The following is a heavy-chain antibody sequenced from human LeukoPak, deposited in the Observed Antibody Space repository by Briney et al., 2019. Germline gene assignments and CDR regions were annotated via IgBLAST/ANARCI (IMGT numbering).Heavy chain of an antibody. Sequence: ASVKVSCKASGKILTGYYVHWVRQAPGQGLEWLGWISAYNGNTNYAQKLQGRVTMTTDTSTTTAYMELRSLRSDDTAVYYCARDPGIAAAGTYFDYWGQGTLVTVSS. V-gene: IGHV1-18*04. CDR1: GKILTGYY. J-gene: IGHJ4*02. CDR3: ARDPGIAAAGTYFDY. CDR2: ISAYNGNT. D-gene: IGHD6-13*01.